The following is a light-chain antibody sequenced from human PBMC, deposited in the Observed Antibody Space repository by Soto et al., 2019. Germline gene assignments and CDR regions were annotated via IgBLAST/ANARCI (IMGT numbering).Light chain of an antibody. CDR3: QQYNNWPWT. J-gene: IGKJ1*01. V-gene: IGKV3D-15*01. CDR2: DAS. CDR1: QSLSRF. Sequence: PGETATLSCRASQSLSRFLAWYQQKPGQAPRLLIYDASNRATGIPARFSGSGSGTDFTLTISSLRSEDFAVYYCQQYNNWPWTFGQGTKVDNK.